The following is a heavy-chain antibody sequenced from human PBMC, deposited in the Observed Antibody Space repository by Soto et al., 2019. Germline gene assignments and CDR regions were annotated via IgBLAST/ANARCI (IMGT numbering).Heavy chain of an antibody. CDR3: ARDIGQQLASYYFDY. J-gene: IGHJ4*02. Sequence: ASVKVSCKASGYTFTSYGISWVRQAPGQGLEWMGWISAYNGNTNYAQKLQGRVTMTTDTSTSTAYMELRSLRSDDTAVYYCARDIGQQLASYYFDYWGQGTLVTVSS. V-gene: IGHV1-18*04. CDR2: ISAYNGNT. CDR1: GYTFTSYG. D-gene: IGHD6-13*01.